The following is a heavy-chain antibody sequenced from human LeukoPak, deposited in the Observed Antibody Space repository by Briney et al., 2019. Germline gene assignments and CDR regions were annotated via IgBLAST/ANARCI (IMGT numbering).Heavy chain of an antibody. J-gene: IGHJ4*02. CDR1: GYTFTGYY. Sequence: GASVKVSCKASGYTFTGYYMHWVRQAPGQGLEWMGWINPNSGGTNYAQKFQGRVTMTRDTSIRTAYMELNRLTSDDTAVYYCARGWEQLVEGADYWGQGTLVTVSS. CDR3: ARGWEQLVEGADY. D-gene: IGHD6-6*01. CDR2: INPNSGGT. V-gene: IGHV1-2*02.